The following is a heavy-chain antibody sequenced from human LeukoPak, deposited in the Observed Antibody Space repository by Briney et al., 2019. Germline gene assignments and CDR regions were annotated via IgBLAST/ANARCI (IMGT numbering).Heavy chain of an antibody. CDR1: GFIFSSYA. CDR3: ALNRGSGWYFHY. V-gene: IGHV3-30*04. D-gene: IGHD6-19*01. CDR2: ISYDGSNK. J-gene: IGHJ4*02. Sequence: PGGSLRLSCAASGFIFSSYAMHWVRQAPGKGLEWVAVISYDGSNKYADSVKGRFTISRDNSKNTLYLQMSSLRAEDTAVYYCALNRGSGWYFHYWGQGTLVTVSS.